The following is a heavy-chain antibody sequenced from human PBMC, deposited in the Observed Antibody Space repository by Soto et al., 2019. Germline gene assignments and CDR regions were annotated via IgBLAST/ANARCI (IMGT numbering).Heavy chain of an antibody. Sequence: QVQLQESGPGLVKPSGTLSLTCVVSGGSISGSNWWSWVRQPPGKGLEWIGEMYHSGITNYHPSLQSRVTISVDKAKNQFSLILSSVTAADTDMYYCARHVLPYYGMDVWGQGTTVTVSS. V-gene: IGHV4-4*02. CDR2: MYHSGIT. D-gene: IGHD2-15*01. CDR3: ARHVLPYYGMDV. CDR1: GGSISGSNW. J-gene: IGHJ6*02.